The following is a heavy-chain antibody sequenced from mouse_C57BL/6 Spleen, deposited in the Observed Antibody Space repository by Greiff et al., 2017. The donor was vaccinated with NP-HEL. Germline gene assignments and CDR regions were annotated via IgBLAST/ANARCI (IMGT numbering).Heavy chain of an antibody. CDR1: GYTFTSYW. V-gene: IGHV1-55*01. Sequence: VQLQQSGAELVKPGASVKMSCKASGYTFTSYWITWVKQRPGQGLEWIGDIYPGSGSTNSNEKFKSKATLTVDTSSSTAYMQLSSLTSEDSAVYYCARWITTVVAKDYFDYWGQGTTLTVSS. CDR2: IYPGSGST. D-gene: IGHD1-1*01. J-gene: IGHJ2*01. CDR3: ARWITTVVAKDYFDY.